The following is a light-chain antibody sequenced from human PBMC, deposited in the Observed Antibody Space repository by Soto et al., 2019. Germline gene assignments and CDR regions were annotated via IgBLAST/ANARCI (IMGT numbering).Light chain of an antibody. CDR2: EVN. CDR1: SSYIGNYNR. J-gene: IGLJ2*01. V-gene: IGLV2-18*02. CDR3: SSYTSNNPYVI. Sequence: QSALTQPPSVSGSPGQSVTISCTGTSSYIGNYNRVSWYQRPPGTAPKCIIYEVNNRPSGVPDRFSGSNSGNTASLTISGLQTEDEADYYCSSYTSNNPYVIFGGGTKLTVL.